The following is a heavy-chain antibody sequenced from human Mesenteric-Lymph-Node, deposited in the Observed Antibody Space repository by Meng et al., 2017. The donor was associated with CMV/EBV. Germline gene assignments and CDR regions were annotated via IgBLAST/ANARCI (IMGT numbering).Heavy chain of an antibody. CDR3: ARTGWLQPVDY. CDR2: IYYSGST. J-gene: IGHJ4*02. D-gene: IGHD5-24*01. CDR1: GGSISSYY. Sequence: SETLSLTCTVSGGSISSYYWSWIRQPPGKGLEWIGYIYYSGSTNYNPSLKSRVTISADTSKNQFSLKLSSVTAADTAVYYCARTGWLQPVDYWGQGTLVTVSS. V-gene: IGHV4-59*01.